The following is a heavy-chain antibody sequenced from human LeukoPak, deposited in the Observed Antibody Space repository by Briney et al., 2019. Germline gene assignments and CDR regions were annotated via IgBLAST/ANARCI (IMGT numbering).Heavy chain of an antibody. Sequence: PSQTLSLTCTVSGGSISSGSYYWSWIRQPAGKGLEWIGRIYTSGSTNYNPSLKSRVTISEDTSKNQFSLKLSSVTAADTAVYYCARYYGGNSEPPRPYVNAFDIWGQGTMVTVSS. D-gene: IGHD4-23*01. CDR2: IYTSGST. CDR3: ARYYGGNSEPPRPYVNAFDI. J-gene: IGHJ3*02. CDR1: GGSISSGSYY. V-gene: IGHV4-61*02.